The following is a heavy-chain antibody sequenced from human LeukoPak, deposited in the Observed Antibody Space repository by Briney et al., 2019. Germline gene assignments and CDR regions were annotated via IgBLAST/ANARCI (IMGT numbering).Heavy chain of an antibody. V-gene: IGHV3-30*18. J-gene: IGHJ4*02. CDR2: ISYDGSHI. CDR1: GFTFSSYD. CDR3: SKGRSDERGYNCEYDY. D-gene: IGHD5-18*01. Sequence: GGSLRLSCAASGFTFSSYDIHWVRQAPGKGLEWVAGISYDGSHIYYADSVKGRFTISRDNSKNTLYLQMNSLKTEDTAVYYCSKGRSDERGYNCEYDYWGQGTLVTVSS.